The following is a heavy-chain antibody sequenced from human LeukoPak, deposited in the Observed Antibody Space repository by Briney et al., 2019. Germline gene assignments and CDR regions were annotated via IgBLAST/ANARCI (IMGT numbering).Heavy chain of an antibody. CDR3: ARRPRGELDY. V-gene: IGHV4-39*01. CDR2: IYYLGTT. CDR1: GGSISSDCCY. J-gene: IGHJ4*02. D-gene: IGHD3-16*01. Sequence: SETLSLTCSVSGGSISSDCCYWAWIRQPTGKGPEWIGSIYYLGTTHYNPSLKSRVTISVGTSRNQFSLKLTSVTAADTAVYFCARRPRGELDYWGQGALVTVSS.